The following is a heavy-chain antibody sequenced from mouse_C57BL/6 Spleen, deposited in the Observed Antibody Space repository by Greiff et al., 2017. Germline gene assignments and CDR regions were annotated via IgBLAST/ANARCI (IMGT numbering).Heavy chain of an antibody. CDR2: IWTGGGT. CDR3: SKIRDSSVSPWFAY. Sequence: VQLVESGPGLVAPSQSLSITCTVSGFSLTSYDISWVRQPPGKGLEWLGEIWTGGGTNYNSARKSILSISKDNTKSQDFLKINSLQTDDTARYYCSKIRDSSVSPWFAYWGQGTLVTVSA. D-gene: IGHD3-2*02. V-gene: IGHV2-9-1*01. J-gene: IGHJ3*01. CDR1: GFSLTSYD.